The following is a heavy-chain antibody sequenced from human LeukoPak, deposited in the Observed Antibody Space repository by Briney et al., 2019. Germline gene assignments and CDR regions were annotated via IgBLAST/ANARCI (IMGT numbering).Heavy chain of an antibody. CDR2: IYTSGST. V-gene: IGHV4-59*10. CDR3: AREKYYDILTGYSLYYFDY. Sequence: PSETLSLTCAVYGGSFSGYYWSWIRQPPGKGLEWIGRIYTSGSTNYNPSLKSRVTMSVDTSKNQFSLKLSSVTAADTAVYYCAREKYYDILTGYSLYYFDYWGQGTLVTVSS. D-gene: IGHD3-9*01. CDR1: GGSFSGYY. J-gene: IGHJ4*02.